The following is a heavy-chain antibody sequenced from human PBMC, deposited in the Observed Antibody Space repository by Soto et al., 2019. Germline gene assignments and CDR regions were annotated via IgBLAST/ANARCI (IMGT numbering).Heavy chain of an antibody. D-gene: IGHD2-2*01. CDR2: ISWNSGSI. CDR3: AKGERSSANCPDY. CDR1: GFTFDDYA. J-gene: IGHJ4*02. Sequence: GGSLRLSCAASGFTFDDYAMHWVRQGPGKGLEWVSGISWNSGSIGYADSVQGRFTISRDNAKNSLYLQMNSLRAEDTAVYYCAKGERSSANCPDYWGQGTLVTVSS. V-gene: IGHV3-9*01.